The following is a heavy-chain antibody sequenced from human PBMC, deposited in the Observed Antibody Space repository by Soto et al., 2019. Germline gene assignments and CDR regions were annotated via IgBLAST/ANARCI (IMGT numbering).Heavy chain of an antibody. CDR2: TYYRSKWYN. Sequence: SQSRSLACAISGDRVSSNSAAWDWIRQSPSRVLEWLGRTYYRSKWYNDYAVSVKSRITINPDTSKNQFSLQLNSVTPEDTAVYYCARDFDEFWYSSPPFDYWGQGTLVTVSS. CDR1: GDRVSSNSAA. J-gene: IGHJ4*02. V-gene: IGHV6-1*01. CDR3: ARDFDEFWYSSPPFDY. D-gene: IGHD6-13*01.